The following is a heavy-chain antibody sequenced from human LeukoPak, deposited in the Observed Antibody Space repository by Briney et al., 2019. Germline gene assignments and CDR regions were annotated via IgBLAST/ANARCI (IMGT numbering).Heavy chain of an antibody. V-gene: IGHV3-9*01. D-gene: IGHD6-13*01. J-gene: IGHJ6*02. Sequence: GGSLRLSCAASGFTFSSYSMNWVRQAPGKGLEWVSGISWNSGSIGYADSVKGRFTISRDNAKNSLYLQMNSLRAEDTALYYCAKDLAAATPYGMDVWGQGTTVTVSS. CDR3: AKDLAAATPYGMDV. CDR1: GFTFSSYS. CDR2: ISWNSGSI.